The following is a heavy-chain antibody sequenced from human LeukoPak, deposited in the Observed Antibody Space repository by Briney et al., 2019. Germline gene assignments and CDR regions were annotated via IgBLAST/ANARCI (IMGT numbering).Heavy chain of an antibody. D-gene: IGHD2-2*01. CDR3: ASPGYCSSTSCYPDY. V-gene: IGHV1-69*04. J-gene: IGHJ4*02. CDR2: IIPILGIA. Sequence: SVKVSCKASGGTFSSYAISWVRQAPGQGLEWMGRIIPILGIANYAQKFQGRVTITTDESTSTAYMELSSLRSEDTAVYYCASPGYCSSTSCYPDYWGQGTLVTVSS. CDR1: GGTFSSYA.